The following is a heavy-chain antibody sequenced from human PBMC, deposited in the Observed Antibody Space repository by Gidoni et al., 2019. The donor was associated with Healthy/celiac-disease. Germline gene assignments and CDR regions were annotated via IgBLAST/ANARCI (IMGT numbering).Heavy chain of an antibody. CDR3: TRSYTSSWIDAFDI. J-gene: IGHJ3*02. Sequence: EVQLVESGGGLVQPGGSLKLSCAASGFTFSDSAMHWVRQASGKGLVWVGRIRRKANSYATAYAASVKGRVTIYRDDSKNTAYLQMNSLKTEDTAVYYCTRSYTSSWIDAFDIWGQGTMVTVSS. D-gene: IGHD6-13*01. CDR2: IRRKANSYAT. CDR1: GFTFSDSA. V-gene: IGHV3-73*01.